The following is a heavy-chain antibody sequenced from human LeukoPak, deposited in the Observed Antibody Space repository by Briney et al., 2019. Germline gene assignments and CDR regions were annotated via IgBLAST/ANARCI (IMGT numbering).Heavy chain of an antibody. V-gene: IGHV1-18*01. J-gene: IGHJ5*02. CDR2: ISAYNGNT. Sequence: AAVKVSCMASGYTFTIYGISWVRQAPGQGVEWMGWISAYNGNTNNAQKRQGRVTITTDTSTSTAYMELRSLRSDDTAVYYCAGGRIAARIKGEHWFDPWGQGTLVTVSS. CDR1: GYTFTIYG. CDR3: AGGRIAARIKGEHWFDP. D-gene: IGHD6-6*01.